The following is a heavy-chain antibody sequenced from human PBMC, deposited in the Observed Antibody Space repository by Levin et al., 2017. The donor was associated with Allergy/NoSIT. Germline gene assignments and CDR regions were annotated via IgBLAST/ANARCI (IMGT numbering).Heavy chain of an antibody. D-gene: IGHD3-22*01. CDR1: GGSVSSGDYY. Sequence: GSLRLSCTVSGGSVSSGDYYWTWIRQPPGKGLDWVGNIYYTGSTKYNPSLKSRVTMSIDTSKNQFSLRLSSVTAADTAVYYCARDPTSYSDGSSYDYWGQGTLVTVSS. J-gene: IGHJ4*02. CDR2: IYYTGST. CDR3: ARDPTSYSDGSSYDY. V-gene: IGHV4-61*08.